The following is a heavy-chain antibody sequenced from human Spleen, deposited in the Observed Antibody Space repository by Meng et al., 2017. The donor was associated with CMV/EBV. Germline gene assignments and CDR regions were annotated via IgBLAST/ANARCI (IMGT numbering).Heavy chain of an antibody. CDR1: GYTFTGYY. CDR3: ARGGGKTYYDFWSAYYMN. V-gene: IGHV1-2*02. D-gene: IGHD3-3*01. CDR2: INPNSGGT. Sequence: ASVKVSCKASGYTFTGYYMHWVRQAPGQGLEWMGWINPNSGGTNYAQKFQGRVNMTRDTSISTAYMELSSLRSDDTAVYYCARGGGKTYYDFWSAYYMNWGQGTLVTVSS. J-gene: IGHJ4*02.